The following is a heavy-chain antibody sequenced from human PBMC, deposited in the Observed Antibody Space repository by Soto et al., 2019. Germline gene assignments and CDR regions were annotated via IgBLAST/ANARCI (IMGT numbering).Heavy chain of an antibody. Sequence: QVQLRESGPGLVMPSQTLSLTCTVSGDSISSGNKYWSWIRQPPGKGLEWIGYIFSSGTTYYNPYLKSRLTMSLDASQKQFSLKLNSLTDADKAVYFCARVPSPFDYYYAMDVWGQGTTVTVS. CDR1: GDSISSGNKY. CDR2: IFSSGTT. V-gene: IGHV4-30-4*01. D-gene: IGHD3-16*01. J-gene: IGHJ6*02. CDR3: ARVPSPFDYYYAMDV.